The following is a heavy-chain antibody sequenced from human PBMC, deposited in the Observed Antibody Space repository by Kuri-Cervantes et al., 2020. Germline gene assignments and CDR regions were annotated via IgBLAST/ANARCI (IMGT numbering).Heavy chain of an antibody. CDR1: GFTFSSYG. Sequence: GESLKISCAASGFTFSSYGIHWVRQAPGKGLEWVAFIRYDGSNKYYADSVKGRFTISRDNSKNTLYLQMNSLRAEDTAVYYCASSGYRFIDYWGQGTLVTVSS. CDR2: IRYDGSNK. J-gene: IGHJ4*02. CDR3: ASSGYRFIDY. V-gene: IGHV3-30*02. D-gene: IGHD3-22*01.